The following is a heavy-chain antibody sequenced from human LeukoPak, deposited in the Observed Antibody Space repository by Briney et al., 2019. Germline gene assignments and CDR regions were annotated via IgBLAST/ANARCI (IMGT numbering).Heavy chain of an antibody. J-gene: IGHJ4*02. V-gene: IGHV3-49*03. CDR1: GFTFGDYL. CDR3: SRGSGWLSVY. D-gene: IGHD6-19*01. Sequence: GGFLRLSCTASGFTFGDYLMSWFRQAPGKGLEWIGFISGGTTEYAASVKGRFTISRDDSTSIAYLQMNSLTTEDTAVYYCSRGSGWLSVYWGQGTLVTVSS. CDR2: ISGGTT.